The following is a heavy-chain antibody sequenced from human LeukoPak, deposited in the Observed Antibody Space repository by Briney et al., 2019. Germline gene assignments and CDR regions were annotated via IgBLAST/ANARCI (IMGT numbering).Heavy chain of an antibody. V-gene: IGHV4-39*01. Sequence: SETLSLTCTVSGGSIGSSSYYWGWIRQPPGKRLEWIGSIYYSGSTYYNPSLKSRVTISVDTSKNQFSLKLSSVTAADTAVYYCASGPIVVVTYFDYWGQGTLVTVSS. CDR2: IYYSGST. J-gene: IGHJ4*02. CDR1: GGSIGSSSYY. D-gene: IGHD3-22*01. CDR3: ASGPIVVVTYFDY.